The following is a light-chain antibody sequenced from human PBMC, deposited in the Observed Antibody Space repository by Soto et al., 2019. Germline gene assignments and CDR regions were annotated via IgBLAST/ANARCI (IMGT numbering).Light chain of an antibody. CDR1: QSVSVSY. CDR3: QQYSASPRT. Sequence: EIVLTQSPGTLSLSPGERATVSCRASQSVSVSYLAWYQQKPGQAPRLLIYGAFNRAGGIPDRFSGSGSGTDFTLTISRLEPEDFAVYYCQQYSASPRTFGQGTKVDIK. V-gene: IGKV3-20*01. CDR2: GAF. J-gene: IGKJ1*01.